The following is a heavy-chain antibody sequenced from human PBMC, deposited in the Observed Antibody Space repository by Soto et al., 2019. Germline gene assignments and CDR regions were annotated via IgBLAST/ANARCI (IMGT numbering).Heavy chain of an antibody. CDR3: ARVAVAGTRFDY. CDR1: GGSISSSNW. D-gene: IGHD6-19*01. Sequence: QVQLQESGPGLVKPSGTLSLTCAVSGGSISSSNWWSWVRQPPGKGLEWIGEIYHSGSTNYNPSPXSXXTISVDKSKNQSSLKLSSVTAADTAVYYCARVAVAGTRFDYWGQGTLVTVSS. V-gene: IGHV4-4*02. J-gene: IGHJ4*02. CDR2: IYHSGST.